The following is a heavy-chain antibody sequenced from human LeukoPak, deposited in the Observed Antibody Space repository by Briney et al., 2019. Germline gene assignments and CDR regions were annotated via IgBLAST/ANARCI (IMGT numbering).Heavy chain of an antibody. D-gene: IGHD1-26*01. V-gene: IGHV1-69*13. CDR2: IIPIFGTA. CDR1: GGTFSSYA. J-gene: IGHJ6*03. CDR3: GRVGGWGRGSRLGLYYYDYMDV. Sequence: SVKVSCKASGGTFSSYAISWVRQAPGQGLEWMGGIIPIFGTANYAQKFQGRVTITADESTSTAYMELSSLRSEDTAVYYCGRVGGWGRGSRLGLYYYDYMDVCGKGTTVTVSS.